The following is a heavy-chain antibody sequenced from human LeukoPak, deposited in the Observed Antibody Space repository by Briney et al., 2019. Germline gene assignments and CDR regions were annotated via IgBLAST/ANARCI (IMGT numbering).Heavy chain of an antibody. CDR1: GFTFSGHA. D-gene: IGHD1-26*01. J-gene: IGHJ4*02. Sequence: PGGSLRLSCAASGFTFSGHAMVWARQAPGKGLEWVSFISYDGSNKVYADSVMGRFTISRDNSKNTVDLQINSLRDEDTAVYYCAKDWGQRGVGATLGHWGQGTLVIVSS. CDR3: AKDWGQRGVGATLGH. CDR2: ISYDGSNK. V-gene: IGHV3-30-3*01.